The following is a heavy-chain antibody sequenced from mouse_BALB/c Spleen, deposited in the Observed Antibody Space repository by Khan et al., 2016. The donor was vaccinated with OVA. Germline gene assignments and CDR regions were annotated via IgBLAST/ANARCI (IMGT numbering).Heavy chain of an antibody. CDR2: IFPGNGNI. CDR3: ARGDSVKFDS. Sequence: QVRLQQSGTELLKPGTSVKLSCKASGYSFTNYDINWVRQRPEQGLEWIGWIFPGNGNIQYNEKFKDKATLTIDKSSSTAYMRLSRLTYEDSGVYFCARGDSVKFDSWGQGTILTGSS. CDR1: GYSFTNYD. V-gene: IGHV1-85*01. D-gene: IGHD3-3*01. J-gene: IGHJ2*01.